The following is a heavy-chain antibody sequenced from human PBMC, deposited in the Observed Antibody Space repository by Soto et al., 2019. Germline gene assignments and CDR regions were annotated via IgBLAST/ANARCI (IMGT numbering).Heavy chain of an antibody. CDR1: GYTFTSYD. CDR2: MNPNSGNT. J-gene: IGHJ4*02. CDR3: ARVMGIAAPRSMVC. Sequence: GASVTVSCKASGYTFTSYDINWVRQPTGQGLEWMGWMNPNSGNTGYAQKFQGRVTMTRNTSISTAYMELSSLRSEDTAVYYCARVMGIAAPRSMVCWGQGTLVTVSS. D-gene: IGHD6-13*01. V-gene: IGHV1-8*01.